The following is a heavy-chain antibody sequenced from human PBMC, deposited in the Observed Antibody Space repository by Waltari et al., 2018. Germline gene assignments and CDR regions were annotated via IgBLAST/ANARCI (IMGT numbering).Heavy chain of an antibody. J-gene: IGHJ4*02. Sequence: QVQLQELGPGLVKPSETLSLTCTVSGGSISSYYWSWIRQPAGKGLEWIGRIYTSGSTNYNPSLKSRVTISVDKSKNQFSLKLSSVTAADTAVYYCARDRCSGGSCYSDYWGQGTLVTVSS. V-gene: IGHV4-4*07. CDR1: GGSISSYY. D-gene: IGHD2-15*01. CDR2: IYTSGST. CDR3: ARDRCSGGSCYSDY.